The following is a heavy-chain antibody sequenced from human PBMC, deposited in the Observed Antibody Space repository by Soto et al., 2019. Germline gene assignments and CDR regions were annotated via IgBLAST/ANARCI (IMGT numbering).Heavy chain of an antibody. CDR1: GFNFKDYW. J-gene: IGHJ3*01. V-gene: IGHV3-7*01. CDR3: ARDRYYHLSGYYDAFDV. Sequence: EVQLVESGGGLVQPGGSLRLSCAGSGFNFKDYWMTWVRQAPGKGLEWLANIGEDGGISNYVDSVKGRFTISRDNVKNSLDLQINSLRAEDTAVYYCARDRYYHLSGYYDAFDVWGQGTVVTVSS. CDR2: IGEDGGIS. D-gene: IGHD3-9*01.